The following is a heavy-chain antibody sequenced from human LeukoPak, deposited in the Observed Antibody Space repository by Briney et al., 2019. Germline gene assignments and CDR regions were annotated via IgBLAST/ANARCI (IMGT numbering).Heavy chain of an antibody. Sequence: SQTLSLTCTVSGGSIISGSYYWGSIRQPAVKGLEWIGRIYTSGSTNYNPSLKSRVTISVATSKNQFSLKLSPVTAADTAVYYCASTLVVPAATNWFDPWGQGTLVTVSS. V-gene: IGHV4-61*02. D-gene: IGHD2-2*01. CDR2: IYTSGST. CDR1: GGSIISGSYY. CDR3: ASTLVVPAATNWFDP. J-gene: IGHJ5*02.